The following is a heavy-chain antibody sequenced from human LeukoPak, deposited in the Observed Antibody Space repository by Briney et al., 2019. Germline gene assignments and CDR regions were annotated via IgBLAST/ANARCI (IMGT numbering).Heavy chain of an antibody. Sequence: AGSMRLSCAASGFTFSSYGMHWVRQAPGMGLEGVVVTWYDGSNKYYADSVKGRFTISRDNSKNTLYLQMNSLRAEDTAVYYCAKDRMWWGRGYFDYWGKGTLVTVSS. CDR3: AKDRMWWGRGYFDY. J-gene: IGHJ4*02. V-gene: IGHV3-33*06. D-gene: IGHD2-21*02. CDR2: TWYDGSNK. CDR1: GFTFSSYG.